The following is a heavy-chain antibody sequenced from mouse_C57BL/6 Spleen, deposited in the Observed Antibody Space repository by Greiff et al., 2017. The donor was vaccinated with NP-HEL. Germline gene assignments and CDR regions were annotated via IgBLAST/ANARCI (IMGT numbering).Heavy chain of an antibody. J-gene: IGHJ2*01. CDR1: GYTFTSYW. V-gene: IGHV1-55*01. CDR2: IYPGSGST. D-gene: IGHD2-3*01. Sequence: QVQLQQSGAELVKPGASVKMSCKASGYTFTSYWITWVKQRPGQGLEWIGDIYPGSGSTNYNEKFKSKATLTVDTSSSTAYMQLSSLTSEDSAVYYCARSVYDPYYFDYWGQGTTLTVSS. CDR3: ARSVYDPYYFDY.